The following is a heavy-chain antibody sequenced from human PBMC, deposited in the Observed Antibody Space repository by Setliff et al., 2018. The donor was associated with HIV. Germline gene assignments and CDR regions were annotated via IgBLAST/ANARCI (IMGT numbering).Heavy chain of an antibody. CDR1: GFTFNSYA. J-gene: IGHJ4*02. D-gene: IGHD6-19*01. Sequence: GGSLRLSCAASGFTFNSYAMSWVRQAPGKGLEWASAISGGADSTYYADSVRGRFTISRDNSKNTLFLQVNSLRAEDTAVYYCAKTNSGWHYFDDWGQGILVTVSS. CDR2: ISGGADST. V-gene: IGHV3-23*01. CDR3: AKTNSGWHYFDD.